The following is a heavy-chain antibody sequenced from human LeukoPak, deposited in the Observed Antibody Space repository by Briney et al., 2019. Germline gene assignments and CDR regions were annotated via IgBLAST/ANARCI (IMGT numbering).Heavy chain of an antibody. CDR2: INSDGSST. D-gene: IGHD5-12*01. CDR1: GFTFSSYW. CDR3: AKDEEDSGYDLIDY. Sequence: GGSLRLSCAASGFTFSSYWMHWVRQAPGKGLVWVSRINSDGSSTSYADSVKGRFTISRDNAKNTLYLQMNSLRAEDTAVYYCAKDEEDSGYDLIDYWGQGTLVTVSS. V-gene: IGHV3-74*01. J-gene: IGHJ4*02.